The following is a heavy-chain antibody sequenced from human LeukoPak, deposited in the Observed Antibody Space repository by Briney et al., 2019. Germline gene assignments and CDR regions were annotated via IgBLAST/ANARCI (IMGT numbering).Heavy chain of an antibody. V-gene: IGHV1-3*01. CDR1: GYTFTSYA. CDR3: ASLDYGDYGGAFDI. D-gene: IGHD4-17*01. CDR2: INAGNGNA. J-gene: IGHJ3*02. Sequence: ASVKVSCKASGYTFTSYAMHWVRQAPGQRLEWMGWINAGNGNAKYSQKFQGRVTITRDTSASTAYMELSSLRSEDTVVYYCASLDYGDYGGAFDIWGQGTMVTVSS.